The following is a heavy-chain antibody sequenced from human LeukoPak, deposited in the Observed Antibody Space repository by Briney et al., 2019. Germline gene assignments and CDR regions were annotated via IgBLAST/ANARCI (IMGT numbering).Heavy chain of an antibody. Sequence: GGSLRLSCAASGFTFSSYAMHWVRQAPGKGLEWVAITSYDGSNKNYVDSVKARFTISRDNSKNTLYLQMNSLRTEDTAVYFCAGEGSSSSFDYWGREPWSPSP. J-gene: IGHJ4*02. V-gene: IGHV3-30*01. CDR2: TSYDGSNK. D-gene: IGHD6-19*01. CDR3: AGEGSSSSFDY. CDR1: GFTFSSYA.